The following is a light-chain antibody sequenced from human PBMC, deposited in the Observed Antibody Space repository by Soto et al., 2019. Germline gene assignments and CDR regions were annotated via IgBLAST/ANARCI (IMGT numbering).Light chain of an antibody. CDR1: QSVSSN. V-gene: IGKV3-15*01. J-gene: IGKJ1*01. Sequence: EVVMTQSPDTLSVSPGERCTLSCRASQSVSSNLAWYQQKLGQAPRLLIYGASTRATGISARISGSGSGTEFTLTISSLQSEDFAIYYCQQYNNWPRTFGQGTKVDIK. CDR3: QQYNNWPRT. CDR2: GAS.